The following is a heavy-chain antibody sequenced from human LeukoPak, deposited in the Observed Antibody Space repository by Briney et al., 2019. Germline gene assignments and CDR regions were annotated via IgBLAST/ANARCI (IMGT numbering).Heavy chain of an antibody. Sequence: SETLSLTCTASGGSISSSSYYWGWIRQPPGKGLEWIGSIYYSGSTYYNPSLKSRVTISVDTSKNQFSLKLSSGTAADTAVYYCACIEDFDWPPLDYWGQGTLVTVSS. CDR1: GGSISSSSYY. D-gene: IGHD3-9*01. CDR3: ACIEDFDWPPLDY. V-gene: IGHV4-39*01. J-gene: IGHJ4*02. CDR2: IYYSGST.